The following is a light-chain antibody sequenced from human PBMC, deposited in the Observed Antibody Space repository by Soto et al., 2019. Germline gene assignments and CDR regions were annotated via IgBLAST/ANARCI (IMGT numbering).Light chain of an antibody. J-gene: IGKJ4*01. CDR3: QQRTIWPLL. Sequence: EIVLTQSPATLSLSPGERATLSCRASQSVTSFLAWYQQKPGQAPRLLIYDATSRATGIPARFSGSGSGTSSTPPNLALNHENLAFNFCQQRTIWPLLLGGGPRVEIK. V-gene: IGKV3-11*01. CDR2: DAT. CDR1: QSVTSF.